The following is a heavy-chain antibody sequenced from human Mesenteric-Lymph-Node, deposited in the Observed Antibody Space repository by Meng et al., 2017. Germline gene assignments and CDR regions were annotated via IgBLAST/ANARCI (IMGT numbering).Heavy chain of an antibody. CDR3: ARANYYGMDV. J-gene: IGHJ6*02. V-gene: IGHV3-9*01. D-gene: IGHD3-10*01. CDR1: GFTFDDYA. CDR2: ISWNSGSI. Sequence: SLKISCAASGFTFDDYAMHWVRQAPGKGLEWVSGISWNSGSIGYADSVKGRFTISRDNAKNTLYLQMNSLRAEDTAVYYCARANYYGMDVWGQGTTVTVSS.